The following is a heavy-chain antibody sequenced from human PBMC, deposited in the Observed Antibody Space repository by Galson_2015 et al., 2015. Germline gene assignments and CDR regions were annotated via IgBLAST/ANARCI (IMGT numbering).Heavy chain of an antibody. Sequence: SLRLSCAASGFIVSNNYMDWVRQAPGKGLEWVSVIYSGGGTYYADSVKGRFTISRDSSKNRVYLQMNSLRAEDTAVYYCARWQPGGSSYHYYGMDVWGQGTTVTVSS. CDR2: IYSGGGT. D-gene: IGHD3-10*01. CDR3: ARWQPGGSSYHYYGMDV. V-gene: IGHV3-53*01. J-gene: IGHJ6*02. CDR1: GFIVSNNY.